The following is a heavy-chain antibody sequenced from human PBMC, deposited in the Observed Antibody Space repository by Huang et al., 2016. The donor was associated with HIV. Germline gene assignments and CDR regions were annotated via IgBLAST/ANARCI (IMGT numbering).Heavy chain of an antibody. J-gene: IGHJ4*02. CDR3: SRINYAKTTYYLDFDF. V-gene: IGHV4-61*08. CDR1: GGSGSSGEYY. CDR2: AYNDGST. Sequence: QVHLQESGPGLVKPSATLSLTCTVSGGSGSSGEYYWSWVRQPPGKGLEWIAYAYNDGSTNYNPALESRLSMSVDTSRNQFALKLRSVTAADTAVYYCSRINYAKTTYYLDFDFWGQGTLVTVSS. D-gene: IGHD3-22*01.